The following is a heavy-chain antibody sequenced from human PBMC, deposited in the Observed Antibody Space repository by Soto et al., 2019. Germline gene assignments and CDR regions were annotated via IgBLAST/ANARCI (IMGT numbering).Heavy chain of an antibody. CDR3: ATYGDYYYGMDV. J-gene: IGHJ6*02. CDR1: GFTFSSYG. V-gene: IGHV3-30*03. CDR2: ISYDGSNK. Sequence: GGSLRLSCAASGFTFSSYGMHWVRQAPGKGLEWVAVISYDGSNKYYADSVKGRFTISRDNSKNTLYLQMNSLRAEDTAVYYCATYGDYYYGMDVWGQGTTVTVYS. D-gene: IGHD4-17*01.